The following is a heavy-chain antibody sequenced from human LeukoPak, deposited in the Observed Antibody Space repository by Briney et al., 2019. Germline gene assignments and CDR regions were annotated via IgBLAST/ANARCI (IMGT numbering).Heavy chain of an antibody. J-gene: IGHJ3*02. D-gene: IGHD3-16*01. CDR2: INHSGST. CDR3: ARELRVADDAFDI. V-gene: IGHV4-34*01. CDR1: GGSFSGYY. Sequence: SGTLSLTCAVYGGSFSGYYWSWIRQPPHKGLEWIGEINHSGSTNYNPSLKSRVTISVDTSKNQFSLKLSSVTAADTAVYYCARELRVADDAFDIWGQGTMVTVSS.